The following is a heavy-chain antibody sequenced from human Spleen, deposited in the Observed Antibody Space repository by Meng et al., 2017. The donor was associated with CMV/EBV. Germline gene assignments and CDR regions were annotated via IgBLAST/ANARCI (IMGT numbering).Heavy chain of an antibody. V-gene: IGHV3-11*04. Sequence: GGSLRLSCTVSGGSISSSSYYWGWIRQPPGKGLEWISYISSSDSTIYYADSVKGRFTISRDNAKNSLYLQMSSLRAEDTAVYYCARGRIAVAGVFHYWGQGTLVTVS. D-gene: IGHD6-19*01. CDR1: GGSISSSSYY. J-gene: IGHJ4*02. CDR3: ARGRIAVAGVFHY. CDR2: ISSSDSTI.